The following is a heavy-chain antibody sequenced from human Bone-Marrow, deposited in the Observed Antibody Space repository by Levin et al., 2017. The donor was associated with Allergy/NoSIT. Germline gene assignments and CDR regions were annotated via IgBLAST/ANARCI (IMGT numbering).Heavy chain of an antibody. J-gene: IGHJ4*02. CDR1: GFSFSRAW. Sequence: PGGSLRLSCAASGFSFSRAWMNWVRQAPGKGLEYIGRIRHRGSTDYTAPVKGRFTISRDDSKNTLFLQMDSLKIEDTAVYFCTTGAMCGDHDWDCNWGQGTLVIVSS. CDR2: IRHRGST. V-gene: IGHV3-15*01. CDR3: TTGAMCGDHDWDCN. D-gene: IGHD4-17*01.